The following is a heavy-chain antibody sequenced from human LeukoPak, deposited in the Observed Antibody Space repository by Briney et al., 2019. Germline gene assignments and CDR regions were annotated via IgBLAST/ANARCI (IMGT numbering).Heavy chain of an antibody. J-gene: IGHJ4*02. V-gene: IGHV3-74*01. D-gene: IGHD3-10*01. CDR2: INSDGSST. CDR1: GFTFSSYW. Sequence: GGSLRLSCAASGFTFSSYWMHWVRQAPGKGLVWVSRINSDGSSTSYADSVKGRFTISRDNAKNTLYLQMNSLRAEDTAVYYCAYYYGSGSTRGYYFDYWGQGTLVTVSS. CDR3: AYYYGSGSTRGYYFDY.